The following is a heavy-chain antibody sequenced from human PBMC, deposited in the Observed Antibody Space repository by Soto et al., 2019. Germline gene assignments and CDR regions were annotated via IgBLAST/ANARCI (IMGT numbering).Heavy chain of an antibody. J-gene: IGHJ6*02. CDR3: ARNGPYYDFWSGYYRPERYYYYGMDV. Sequence: GESLKISCKGSGYSFTSYWIGWVRQMPGKGLEWMGIIYPGDSDTRYSPTFQGQVTISADKSISTAYLQWSSLKASDTAMYYCARNGPYYDFWSGYYRPERYYYYGMDVWGQGTTVTVYS. V-gene: IGHV5-51*01. CDR1: GYSFTSYW. D-gene: IGHD3-3*01. CDR2: IYPGDSDT.